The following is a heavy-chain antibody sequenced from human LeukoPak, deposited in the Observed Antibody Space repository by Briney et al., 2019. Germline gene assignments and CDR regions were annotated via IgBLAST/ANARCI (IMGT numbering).Heavy chain of an antibody. CDR3: ARAGSGGPDRSLDY. CDR2: IYYSGST. D-gene: IGHD2-15*01. Sequence: MASETLSLTCTVSGGSISSGDYYWSWIRQPPGKGLEWIGYIYYSGSTYYNPSLKSRVTISVDTSKNQFSLKLSSVTAADTAVYYCARAGSGGPDRSLDYWGQGTLVTVSS. V-gene: IGHV4-30-4*08. J-gene: IGHJ4*02. CDR1: GGSISSGDYY.